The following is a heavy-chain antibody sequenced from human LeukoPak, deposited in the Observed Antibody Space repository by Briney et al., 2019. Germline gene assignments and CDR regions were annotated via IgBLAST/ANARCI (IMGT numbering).Heavy chain of an antibody. V-gene: IGHV3-33*01. CDR3: ARDTSSWFTLDY. Sequence: PGGSLRLSCAASGFTLSSYGMHWVRQAPGKGLEWVAVIWYDGRNKYYGDSVKGRFTISRDNPNNMLYLQMNSLRAEDTALYYCARDTSSWFTLDYWGQGTLVTVSS. CDR1: GFTLSSYG. D-gene: IGHD6-13*01. CDR2: IWYDGRNK. J-gene: IGHJ4*02.